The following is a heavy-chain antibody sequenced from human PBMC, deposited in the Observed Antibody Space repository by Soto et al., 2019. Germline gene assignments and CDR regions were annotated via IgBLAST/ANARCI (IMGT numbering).Heavy chain of an antibody. D-gene: IGHD3-16*01. Sequence: EVQLVESGGGVVRPGGSLRLSCAASGFTFDDYGMSWVRQAPGKGLEWVSGINWNGGSTGYADSVKGRFTISRYNAKNSLYLQMNSLRAEDTALYHCARGGGSGYYQPADYWGQGTLVTVSS. J-gene: IGHJ4*02. CDR1: GFTFDDYG. CDR3: ARGGGSGYYQPADY. CDR2: INWNGGST. V-gene: IGHV3-20*01.